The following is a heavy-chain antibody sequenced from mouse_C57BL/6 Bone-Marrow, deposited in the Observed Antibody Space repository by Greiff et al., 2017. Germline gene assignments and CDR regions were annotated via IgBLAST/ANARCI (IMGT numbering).Heavy chain of an antibody. CDR1: GYTFTDYN. CDR2: INPNNGGT. J-gene: IGHJ1*03. D-gene: IGHD1-1*01. Sequence: EVQLQQSGPELVKPGASVKIPCKASGYTFTDYNMDWVKQSHGKSLEWIGDINPNNGGTIYNQKFKGKATLTVDKSSSTAYMQLSSLTSEDSAVYYCARGGSSRHWYFDVWGTGTTVTVSS. CDR3: ARGGSSRHWYFDV. V-gene: IGHV1-18*01.